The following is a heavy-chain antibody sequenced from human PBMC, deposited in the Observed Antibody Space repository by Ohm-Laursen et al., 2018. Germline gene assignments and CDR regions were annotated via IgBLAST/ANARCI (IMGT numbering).Heavy chain of an antibody. J-gene: IGHJ6*02. Sequence: GASVKVSCKASGGTFSSYAISWVRQAPGQGLEWMGGIIPIFGTANYAQKFQGRVTITADESTSTAYMELSSLRSENTAVYYCASLLRFIPPPPYGMDVWGQGTTVTVSS. D-gene: IGHD3-3*01. CDR3: ASLLRFIPPPPYGMDV. V-gene: IGHV1-69*13. CDR1: GGTFSSYA. CDR2: IIPIFGTA.